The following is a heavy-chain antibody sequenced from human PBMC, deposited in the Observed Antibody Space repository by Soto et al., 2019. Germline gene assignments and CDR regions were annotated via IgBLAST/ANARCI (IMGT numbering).Heavy chain of an antibody. J-gene: IGHJ5*02. CDR3: AKSSSYYGSGSSETNHSLNWFDP. CDR2: ISYDGSNK. CDR1: GFTFSSYG. Sequence: RLSCAASGFTFSSYGMHWVRQAPGKGLEWVAVISYDGSNKYYADSVKGRFTISRDNSKNTLYLQMNSLRAEDTAVYYCAKSSSYYGSGSSETNHSLNWFDPWGQGTMVTVYS. V-gene: IGHV3-30*18. D-gene: IGHD3-10*01.